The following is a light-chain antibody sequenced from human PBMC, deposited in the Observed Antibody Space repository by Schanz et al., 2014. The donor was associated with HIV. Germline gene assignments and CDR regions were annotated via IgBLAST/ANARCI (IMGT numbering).Light chain of an antibody. CDR3: QQLASYPLT. V-gene: IGKV1-9*01. J-gene: IGKJ4*01. Sequence: DIQMTQSPSSVSASVGDRVTITCRASQGISSYLAWYQQKPGKPPKVLIYAASTLQSGVPSRFSGSGSGTDFTLTISSLQPEDFATYYCQQLASYPLTFGGGTKVEIK. CDR1: QGISSY. CDR2: AAS.